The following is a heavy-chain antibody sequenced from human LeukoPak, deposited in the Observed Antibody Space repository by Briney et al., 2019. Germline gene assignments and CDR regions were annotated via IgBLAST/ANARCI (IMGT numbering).Heavy chain of an antibody. CDR1: GFTFSSYG. V-gene: IGHV3-33*08. CDR2: IWYDGSNK. Sequence: GGSLRLSCAASGFTFSSYGMHGVRQAPGKGLEWVAVIWYDGSNKYYADSVKGRFTISRDNSKKTLYLQMNSLRAEDTAVYYCARDYLDWYFVLWGRGTLVTVSS. CDR3: ARDYLDWYFVL. J-gene: IGHJ2*01.